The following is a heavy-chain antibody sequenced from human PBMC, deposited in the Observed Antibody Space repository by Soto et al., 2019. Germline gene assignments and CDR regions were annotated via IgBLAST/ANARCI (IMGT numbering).Heavy chain of an antibody. J-gene: IGHJ3*02. Sequence: QVQLVESGGGVVQPGRSLRLSCAASGFTFSSYGMHWVRQAPGKGLEWVAVIWYDGSNKYYADSVKGRFTISRDNSKNTLYLQMNSLRAEDTAVYYCARVWLNYYDSSGQGFDIWGQGTMVTVSS. CDR3: ARVWLNYYDSSGQGFDI. CDR2: IWYDGSNK. CDR1: GFTFSSYG. V-gene: IGHV3-33*01. D-gene: IGHD3-22*01.